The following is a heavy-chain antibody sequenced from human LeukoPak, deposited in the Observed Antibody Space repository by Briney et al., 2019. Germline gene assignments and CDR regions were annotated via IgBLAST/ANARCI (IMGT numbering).Heavy chain of an antibody. Sequence: GGSLRLSCAASGFTFISHTMNWVRQAPGKGLEWVSYISSSSSIIYYADSVKGRFTISRDNAKNSLYLQMNSLRAEDTAVYYCARVSYGSGSPSYYYYGMDVWGQGTTVTVSS. CDR3: ARVSYGSGSPSYYYYGMDV. CDR2: ISSSSSII. CDR1: GFTFISHT. V-gene: IGHV3-48*04. D-gene: IGHD3-10*01. J-gene: IGHJ6*02.